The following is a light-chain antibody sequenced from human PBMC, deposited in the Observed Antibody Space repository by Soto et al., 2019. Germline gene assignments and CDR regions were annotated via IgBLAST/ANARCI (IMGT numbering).Light chain of an antibody. CDR3: QQYGSSPWT. Sequence: EIVLTQSPGTLSWSPGERATLSCRASQSVSSSYVAWYQQKPGQAPRLLIYGASSRATGIPDRFSGSGSGTDFTLTISRLEPEDFAVYYCQQYGSSPWTFGQGTKVEIK. J-gene: IGKJ1*01. CDR1: QSVSSSY. V-gene: IGKV3-20*01. CDR2: GAS.